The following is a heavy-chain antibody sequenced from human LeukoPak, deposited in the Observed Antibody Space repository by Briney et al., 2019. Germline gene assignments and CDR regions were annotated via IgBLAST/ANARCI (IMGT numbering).Heavy chain of an antibody. CDR1: GGSFSGYY. V-gene: IGHV4-34*01. CDR3: ARRVIAATLDY. Sequence: PSETLSLTCAVYGGSFSGYYWSWIRQPPGKGLEWIGEINHSGGTNYNPSLKSRVTISVDTSKNQFSLKLSSVTAADTAVYYCARRVIAATLDYWGRGTLVTVSA. D-gene: IGHD3-16*02. CDR2: INHSGGT. J-gene: IGHJ4*02.